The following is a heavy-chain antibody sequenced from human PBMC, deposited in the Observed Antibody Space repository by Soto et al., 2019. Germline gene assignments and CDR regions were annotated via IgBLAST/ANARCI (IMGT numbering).Heavy chain of an antibody. Sequence: QNTLKESGPTLVKPTQTLTLTCTFSGFSLSTSGVGVGWIRQPPGKALEWLALIYWDDDKRYSPSLKSRLTITKDTSKNQVVLTMTNMVPVDTATYYCAHRRESSVWYLLDFDYWGQGTLVTVSS. CDR3: AHRRESSVWYLLDFDY. CDR1: GFSLSTSGVG. D-gene: IGHD6-19*01. V-gene: IGHV2-5*02. CDR2: IYWDDDK. J-gene: IGHJ4*02.